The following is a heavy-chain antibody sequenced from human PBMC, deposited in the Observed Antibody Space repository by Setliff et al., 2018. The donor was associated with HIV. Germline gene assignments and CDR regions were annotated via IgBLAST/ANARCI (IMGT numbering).Heavy chain of an antibody. Sequence: NPSETLSLTCTVYGGSFSGYYWSWIRQPPGMGLEWIGEINQSGNTNYNPSLKSRVTISGDTSKNQLSLKLTSVTAADTAVYYCARPLSMSYNFWGDAFAIWGRGTMVTVSS. V-gene: IGHV4-34*01. CDR3: ARPLSMSYNFWGDAFAI. CDR2: INQSGNT. D-gene: IGHD3-3*01. CDR1: GGSFSGYY. J-gene: IGHJ3*02.